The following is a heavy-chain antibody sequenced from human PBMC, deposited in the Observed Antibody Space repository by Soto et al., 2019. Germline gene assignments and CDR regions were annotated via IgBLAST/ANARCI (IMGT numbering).Heavy chain of an antibody. V-gene: IGHV1-69*06. Sequence: SVKVSCKASGYSFSSHAITWVRQAPGQGLEWMGGIIPVFGTPSYAEKFQGRVTISADKSKNTSYLELRSLRSEDTAVYYCARGGALSTSWYWGDGLDSWGQGTQVTVSS. D-gene: IGHD6-13*01. CDR1: GYSFSSHA. CDR2: IIPVFGTP. CDR3: ARGGALSTSWYWGDGLDS. J-gene: IGHJ4*02.